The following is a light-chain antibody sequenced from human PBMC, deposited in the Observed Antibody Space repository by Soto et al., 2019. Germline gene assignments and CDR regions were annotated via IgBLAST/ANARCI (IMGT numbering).Light chain of an antibody. CDR3: QHYGTSLYT. V-gene: IGKV3-20*01. CDR1: QIISSTY. J-gene: IGKJ2*01. CDR2: GAS. Sequence: DIVLTQSPGTLSLSAGERATLSCRASQIISSTYLGWYQQKPGQAPRLLIYGASSRATGIPARFGGSGSGTDFTLTISRLEPEEFAVYYCQHYGTSLYTFGQGTKLEIK.